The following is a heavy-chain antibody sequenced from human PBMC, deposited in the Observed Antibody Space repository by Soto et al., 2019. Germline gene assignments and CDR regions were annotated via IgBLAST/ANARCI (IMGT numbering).Heavy chain of an antibody. CDR3: ASPSIAARPYYYYYGMDV. J-gene: IGHJ6*02. CDR2: IIPIFGTA. D-gene: IGHD6-6*01. CDR1: GGTFSSYA. V-gene: IGHV1-69*01. Sequence: QVQLVQSGAEVKKPGSSVKVSCKASGGTFSSYAISWVRQAPGQGLELMGGIIPIFGTANYAQKFQGRVTITADESTSTAYMELSSLRSEDTAVYYCASPSIAARPYYYYYGMDVWGQGTTVTVSS.